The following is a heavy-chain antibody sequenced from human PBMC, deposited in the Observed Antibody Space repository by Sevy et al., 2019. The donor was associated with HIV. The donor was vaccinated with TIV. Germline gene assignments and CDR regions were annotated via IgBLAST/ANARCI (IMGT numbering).Heavy chain of an antibody. J-gene: IGHJ4*02. Sequence: GGSLRLSCAASGFTFSSYWMSWVRQVPGKGLEWVANIKQDGSEKYYVDSVKGRFTISRDNAKNSLYLQMNSLRAEDTAVYYCAREGGTIVGATTNYYFDYWGQGTLVTVSS. D-gene: IGHD1-26*01. CDR1: GFTFSSYW. CDR2: IKQDGSEK. V-gene: IGHV3-7*03. CDR3: AREGGTIVGATTNYYFDY.